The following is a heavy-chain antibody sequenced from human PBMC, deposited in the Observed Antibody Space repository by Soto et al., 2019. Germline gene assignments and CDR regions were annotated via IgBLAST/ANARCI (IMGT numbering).Heavy chain of an antibody. D-gene: IGHD3-3*01. CDR1: GDSDSSNSAA. CDR3: ARDRAPPTIFGVAPYRGWFDP. J-gene: IGHJ5*02. CDR2: TYYRSKWYN. Sequence: PSQTLSLTCAISGDSDSSNSAAWNWIRQSPSRGLEWLGRTYYRSKWYNDYAVSVKSRITINPDTSKNQFSLQLNSVTPEDTAVYYCARDRAPPTIFGVAPYRGWFDPWGQGTLVTVSS. V-gene: IGHV6-1*01.